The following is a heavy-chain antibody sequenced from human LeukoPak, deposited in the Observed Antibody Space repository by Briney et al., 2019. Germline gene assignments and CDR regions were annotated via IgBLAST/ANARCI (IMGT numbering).Heavy chain of an antibody. CDR3: ARFGSGYYSSWYDY. Sequence: GGSLRLSCAASGFIFDDYAMHWVRQAPGKGLEWVSGISSNSGGIDYADSVKGRFTISRDNAKNSLYLQMNSLRAEDTAVYYCARFGSGYYSSWYDYWGQGTLVTVSS. J-gene: IGHJ4*02. CDR1: GFIFDDYA. CDR2: ISSNSGGI. V-gene: IGHV3-9*01. D-gene: IGHD3-3*01.